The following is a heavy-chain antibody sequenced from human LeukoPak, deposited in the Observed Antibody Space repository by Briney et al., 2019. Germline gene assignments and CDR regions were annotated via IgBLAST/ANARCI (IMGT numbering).Heavy chain of an antibody. J-gene: IGHJ3*02. Sequence: PGGSLRLSCAASGFIFSNYAMSWVRQAPGKGLEWVSAISGGGGSTYAADSVKGRFTITRDNSKNTLFQQMNSLRADDAAVYYGTKDRSYSNSWFREAFDIWGQGTLVTV. CDR2: ISGGGGST. D-gene: IGHD6-13*01. V-gene: IGHV3-23*01. CDR1: GFIFSNYA. CDR3: TKDRSYSNSWFREAFDI.